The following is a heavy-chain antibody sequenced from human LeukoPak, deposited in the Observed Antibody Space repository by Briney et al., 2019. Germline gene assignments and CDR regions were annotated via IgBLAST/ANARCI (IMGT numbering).Heavy chain of an antibody. J-gene: IGHJ4*02. CDR3: AHLYQYSNSPDY. CDR1: GFSLSTSGVG. Sequence: SGPTLVKPTQTLTLTCTFSGFSLSTSGVGVGWIRQPPGKALEWLAPIHWDDDKRYSPSLKSRLTITKDTSKNQVVLTMTNMDPVDTATYYCAHLYQYSNSPDYWGQGTLVTVSS. CDR2: IHWDDDK. V-gene: IGHV2-5*02. D-gene: IGHD6-13*01.